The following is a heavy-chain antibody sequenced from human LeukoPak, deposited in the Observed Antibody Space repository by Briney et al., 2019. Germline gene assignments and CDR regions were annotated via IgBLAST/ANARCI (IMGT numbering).Heavy chain of an antibody. CDR3: ARRGANGDYDY. J-gene: IGHJ4*02. Sequence: GESLKISCKGSGYSFANYWIGWVRQMPGKGLEWKGIIYPDDSDTRYSPSFQGHVTISADKSISTAYLQWSSLKASDTAMYYCARRGANGDYDYWGQGTLVTVSS. CDR1: GYSFANYW. CDR2: IYPDDSDT. V-gene: IGHV5-51*01. D-gene: IGHD4-17*01.